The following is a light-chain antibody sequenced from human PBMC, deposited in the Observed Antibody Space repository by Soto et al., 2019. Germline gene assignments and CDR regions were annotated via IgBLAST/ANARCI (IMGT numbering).Light chain of an antibody. CDR2: SAS. CDR3: QQVDSYPRT. V-gene: IGKV1-9*01. CDR1: QAIGSY. J-gene: IGKJ3*01. Sequence: IQLTQSPSSLSASVGDTVTITCQAGQAIGSYFAWYQQRPGTAPKLLIYSASTLHSGVPSRFSGSGSGTDFTLTISSLQPEDFATYYCQQVDSYPRTFGPGTTVEI.